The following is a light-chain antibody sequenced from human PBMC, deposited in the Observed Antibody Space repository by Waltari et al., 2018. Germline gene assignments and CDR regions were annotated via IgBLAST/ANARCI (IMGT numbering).Light chain of an antibody. J-gene: IGLJ3*02. CDR2: EVN. Sequence: QSALTQPASVSGSPGQSITISCTGTSNDVGLYNLVSWYQHHPGKFPTLIIYEVNRRPSGVSNRFSGSKSGNTASLTVSGLLAEDEADYFCSSYTTHTPVVFGGGTKLTVL. V-gene: IGLV2-23*02. CDR1: SNDVGLYNL. CDR3: SSYTTHTPVV.